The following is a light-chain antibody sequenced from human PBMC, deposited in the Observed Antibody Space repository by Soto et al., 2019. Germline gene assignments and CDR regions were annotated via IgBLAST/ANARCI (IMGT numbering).Light chain of an antibody. V-gene: IGKV3-20*01. CDR2: AAT. Sequence: EVVLPQSPGTLSLSPGDRATLSCRASQSVADSYLAWYQQKPGRAPRLLFYAATRRATGIPDRFSGSGSGRDVPLTISTLERDDFAVYYCHHFGSSPETFGQGTKVE. CDR1: QSVADSY. J-gene: IGKJ1*01. CDR3: HHFGSSPET.